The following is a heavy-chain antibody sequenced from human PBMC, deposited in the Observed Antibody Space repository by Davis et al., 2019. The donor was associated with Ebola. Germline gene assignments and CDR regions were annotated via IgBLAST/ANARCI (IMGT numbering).Heavy chain of an antibody. CDR2: IYYTGST. CDR1: GVSISSGAYC. Sequence: LRLSCSVSGVSISSGAYCWSWIRQFPGKGLEYIGYIYYTGSTYYNPSLKGRVTISLDTSKNDISLKLSSATAADTAVYYCARINSLGDFDYWGQGTLVTVSS. CDR3: ARINSLGDFDY. V-gene: IGHV4-31*03. D-gene: IGHD2/OR15-2a*01. J-gene: IGHJ4*02.